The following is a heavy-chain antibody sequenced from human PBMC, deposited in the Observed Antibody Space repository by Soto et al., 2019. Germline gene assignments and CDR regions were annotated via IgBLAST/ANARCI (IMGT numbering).Heavy chain of an antibody. CDR3: AKDTGGRIHLRGAFDY. Sequence: EVQLLESGGGLVQPGGSLRLSCAASEFTFSSYAMSWVRQAPGKGLEWVSGISGSGANTYYPDSVKGRFTISRDNSKNTLYLQMNSLRAEDTAVYHCAKDTGGRIHLRGAFDYWGQGTLVTVSS. D-gene: IGHD5-18*01. V-gene: IGHV3-23*01. CDR1: EFTFSSYA. J-gene: IGHJ4*02. CDR2: ISGSGANT.